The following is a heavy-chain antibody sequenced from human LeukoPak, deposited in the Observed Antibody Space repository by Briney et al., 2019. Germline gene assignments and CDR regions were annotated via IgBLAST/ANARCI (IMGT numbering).Heavy chain of an antibody. Sequence: GASVKVSCKASGYTFTSCGISWVRQAPGQGLEWMGWISAYNGNTNYAQKLQGRVTMTTDTSTSTAYMELRSLRSDDTAVYYCARVPPVGYCSSTSCYHYYYYMDVWGKGTTVTVSS. CDR1: GYTFTSCG. D-gene: IGHD2-2*01. V-gene: IGHV1-18*01. CDR2: ISAYNGNT. CDR3: ARVPPVGYCSSTSCYHYYYYMDV. J-gene: IGHJ6*03.